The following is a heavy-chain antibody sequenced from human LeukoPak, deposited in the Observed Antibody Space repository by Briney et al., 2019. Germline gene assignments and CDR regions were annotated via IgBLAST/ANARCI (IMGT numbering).Heavy chain of an antibody. Sequence: GASVKVSCKASGYTFTSYGISWVRQAPGQGLEWMGWISAYNGNTNYAQKLQDRVTMTTDTSTSTAYMELRSLRSDDTAVYYCARGLLDYGPGSYPDYWGQGTLVTVSS. D-gene: IGHD3-10*01. CDR1: GYTFTSYG. V-gene: IGHV1-18*01. J-gene: IGHJ4*02. CDR3: ARGLLDYGPGSYPDY. CDR2: ISAYNGNT.